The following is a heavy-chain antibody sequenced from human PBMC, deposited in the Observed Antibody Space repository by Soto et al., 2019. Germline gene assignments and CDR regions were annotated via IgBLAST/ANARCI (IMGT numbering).Heavy chain of an antibody. CDR3: VSDAAGAYGLGLFGP. J-gene: IGHJ5*02. Sequence: QVQLQESGPGLVKPSQTLSLSCTVSGDSISRGGYYWNWIRQHPRKGLEWIGNIDHSDSTNSNPSLKRRVTISVATSKNQFSLELTNVPAAATAVYYCVSDAAGAYGLGLFGPWCQGILVTVSS. V-gene: IGHV4-31*03. CDR2: IDHSDST. CDR1: GDSISRGGYY. D-gene: IGHD2-21*01.